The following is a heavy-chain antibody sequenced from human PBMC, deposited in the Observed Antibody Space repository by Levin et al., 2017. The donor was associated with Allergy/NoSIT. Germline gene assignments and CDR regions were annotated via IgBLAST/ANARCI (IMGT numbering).Heavy chain of an antibody. V-gene: IGHV1-18*01. CDR2: ISAYNGNT. J-gene: IGHJ4*02. Sequence: GESLKISCQASGYTFSDYGISWVRQAPGQGLEWMGWISAYNGNTNYAQKLQGRVTMTTDTSTKTAYMELRRLRSDDTAVYYCARTGGIVATILEHWGQGTLVTVSS. CDR1: GYTFSDYG. D-gene: IGHD5-12*01. CDR3: ARTGGIVATILEH.